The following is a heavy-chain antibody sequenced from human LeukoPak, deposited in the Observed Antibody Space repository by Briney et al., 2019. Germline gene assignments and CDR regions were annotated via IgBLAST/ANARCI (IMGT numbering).Heavy chain of an antibody. CDR3: AKDQLAVAGTDYYYAMDV. D-gene: IGHD6-19*01. V-gene: IGHV3-23*01. CDR2: ISGSGGST. Sequence: GGSLRLSCAASGFTFSSYAMSWVRQAPGQGLEWVSAISGSGGSTYYADSVKGRFTISRDNSKNTLYLQMNSLRAEDTAVYYCAKDQLAVAGTDYYYAMDVWGQGTTVTVSS. J-gene: IGHJ6*02. CDR1: GFTFSSYA.